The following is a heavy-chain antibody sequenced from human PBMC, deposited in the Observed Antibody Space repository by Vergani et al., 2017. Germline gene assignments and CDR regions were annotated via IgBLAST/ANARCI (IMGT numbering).Heavy chain of an antibody. V-gene: IGHV3-33*01. CDR1: GFTFSSHA. J-gene: IGHJ4*02. D-gene: IGHD6-19*01. CDR2: IWSDGSKY. CDR3: ARDRXPRGQWLVGPFDY. Sequence: QVQLVESGGGVARPGTSLTLSCVTSGFTFSSHAMHWVRQTPGKGLEWVAVIWSDGSKYIYTRPVNGRFVISRDNSKNTLYLQMHDLRPEDTGVYYCARDRXPRGQWLVGPFDYWGQGTLVTASS.